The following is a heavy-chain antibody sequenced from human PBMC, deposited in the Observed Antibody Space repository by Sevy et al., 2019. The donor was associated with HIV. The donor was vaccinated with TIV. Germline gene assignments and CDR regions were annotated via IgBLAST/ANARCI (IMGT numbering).Heavy chain of an antibody. V-gene: IGHV5-51*01. CDR3: ARGLGYCSGGSCYFGY. D-gene: IGHD2-15*01. Sequence: GESLKISCKGSGYSFTSYWIGWVRQMPGKGLEWMGIIYPGDSDTRYSPSFQGQVTISADKSISTAYLQWSSLKASDTAMYYSARGLGYCSGGSCYFGYWGQGTLVTVSS. CDR2: IYPGDSDT. CDR1: GYSFTSYW. J-gene: IGHJ4*02.